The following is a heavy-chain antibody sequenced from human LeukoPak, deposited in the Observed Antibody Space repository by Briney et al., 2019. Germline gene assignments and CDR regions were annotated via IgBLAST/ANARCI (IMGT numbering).Heavy chain of an antibody. D-gene: IGHD2-2*01. CDR2: ISAYNGNT. CDR3: ASGNLVVVVPAGSAFDY. V-gene: IGHV1-18*01. CDR1: GYTFTSYG. Sequence: ASVKVSCKASGYTFTSYGISWVRQAPGQGLEWMGWISAYNGNTNYAQKFQGRVTITADKSTSTAYMELSSLRSEDTAVYYCASGNLVVVVPAGSAFDYWGQGTLVTVSS. J-gene: IGHJ4*02.